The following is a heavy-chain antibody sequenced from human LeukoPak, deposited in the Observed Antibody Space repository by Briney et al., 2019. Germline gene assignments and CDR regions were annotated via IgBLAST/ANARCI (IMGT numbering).Heavy chain of an antibody. V-gene: IGHV4-39*01. J-gene: IGHJ5*02. D-gene: IGHD1-1*01. Sequence: PSETLSLTCTVSGGSISSSSYYWGWIRQPPGKGLEWIGSIHYSGSTYYNPSLKSRVTISVDTSKNQFSLKLSSVTAADTAVYYCARTWKQSRGFDPWGQGTLVTVSS. CDR3: ARTWKQSRGFDP. CDR2: IHYSGST. CDR1: GGSISSSSYY.